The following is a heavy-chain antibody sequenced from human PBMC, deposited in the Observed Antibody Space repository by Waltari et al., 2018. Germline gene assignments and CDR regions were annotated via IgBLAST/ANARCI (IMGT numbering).Heavy chain of an antibody. V-gene: IGHV4-59*01. CDR1: GGAISSYS. D-gene: IGHD1-26*01. Sequence: QVQLQESGPGLVKPSETLSLTCTVSGGAISSYSWSWIRQPPGKGLEWIGYIYYSGSTNYNPSLKSRVTISVDTSKNQFSLKLSSVTAADTALYYCARVGAKYYGMDVWGQGTTVTVSS. CDR3: ARVGAKYYGMDV. CDR2: IYYSGST. J-gene: IGHJ6*02.